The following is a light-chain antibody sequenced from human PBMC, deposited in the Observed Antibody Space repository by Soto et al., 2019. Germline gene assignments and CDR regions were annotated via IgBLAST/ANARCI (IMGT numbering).Light chain of an antibody. CDR1: QSISGW. J-gene: IGKJ2*01. Sequence: DIQMTQSPSTLSTSVGDRVTSTCRASQSISGWLAWYQQKPGKAPKLLIYDASTLESGVPSRFSGSGSGTEFTLSISSLQPDDFATYYCQQYNTYSYTFGHGTKVHIK. CDR2: DAS. V-gene: IGKV1-5*01. CDR3: QQYNTYSYT.